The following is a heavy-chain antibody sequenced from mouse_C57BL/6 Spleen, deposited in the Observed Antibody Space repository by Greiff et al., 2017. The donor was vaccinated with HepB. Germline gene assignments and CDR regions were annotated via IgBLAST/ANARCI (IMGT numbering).Heavy chain of an antibody. CDR2: IDPETGGT. J-gene: IGHJ4*01. D-gene: IGHD3-2*02. Sequence: QVQLQQSGAELVRPGASVTLSCKASGYTFTDYEMHWVKQTPVHGLEWIGAIDPETGGTAYNQKFKGKAILTADKYSSTAYMELRSLTSEDSAVYYCTRVRGFTAQATDYYAMDYWGQGTSVTVSS. CDR1: GYTFTDYE. CDR3: TRVRGFTAQATDYYAMDY. V-gene: IGHV1-15*01.